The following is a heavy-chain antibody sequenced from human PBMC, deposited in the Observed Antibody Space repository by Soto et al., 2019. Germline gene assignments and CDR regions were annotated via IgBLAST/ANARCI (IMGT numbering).Heavy chain of an antibody. CDR3: ARRGSNDYYQFDY. CDR1: GGSISSSNW. D-gene: IGHD3-22*01. CDR2: IYHSGST. J-gene: IGHJ4*02. V-gene: IGHV4-4*02. Sequence: SETLSLTCAVSGGSISSSNWWSWVRQPPGKGLEWIGEIYHSGSTNYNPSLKSRVTISVGTSKNQFSLKLSSVTAADTAVYYCARRGSNDYYQFDYWGQGTLVTVS.